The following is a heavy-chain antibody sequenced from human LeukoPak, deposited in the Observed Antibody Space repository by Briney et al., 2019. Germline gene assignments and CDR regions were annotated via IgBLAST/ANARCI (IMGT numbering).Heavy chain of an antibody. CDR3: AKAGSSSSYYWFDP. D-gene: IGHD6-6*01. V-gene: IGHV3-7*03. Sequence: GGSLRLSCAASGFTFSSYWMSWVRQAPGKGLEWVANIKQDGSEKYYVDSVKGRFTISRDNAKNSLYLQMNSLRAEDTAVYNCAKAGSSSSYYWFDPWGQGTLVTVSS. J-gene: IGHJ5*02. CDR1: GFTFSSYW. CDR2: IKQDGSEK.